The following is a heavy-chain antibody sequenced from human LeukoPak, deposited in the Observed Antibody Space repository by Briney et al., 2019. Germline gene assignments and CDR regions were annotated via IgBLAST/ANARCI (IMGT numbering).Heavy chain of an antibody. V-gene: IGHV1-2*02. J-gene: IGHJ4*02. D-gene: IGHD3-3*01. CDR1: GYTFIGYG. CDR2: IDPNSGGT. Sequence: GASVKVSCKPSGYTFIGYGIYWVRQAPGQGLEWMGRIDPNSGGTDYAQKFQDRINVTSDTSINTVYMELSRLRSDDTAVYYCAKIGLNYDFSPPDYWGQGTLVTVSS. CDR3: AKIGLNYDFSPPDY.